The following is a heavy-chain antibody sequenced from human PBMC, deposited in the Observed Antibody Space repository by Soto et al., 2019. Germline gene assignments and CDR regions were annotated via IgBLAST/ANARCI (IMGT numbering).Heavy chain of an antibody. V-gene: IGHV1-69*01. CDR2: ILPIFGTA. J-gene: IGHJ4*02. Sequence: QVQLVQSGAEVKKPGSSVNVSCKASGGTFRSYAISWVRQAPGQGLAWMGGILPIFGTANYSQKFQGRVTLTAYESTSTAYMELSSLRSEDTAVYYWNREIAADGTTVYWGQGTRVTVSS. CDR1: GGTFRSYA. D-gene: IGHD6-13*01. CDR3: NREIAADGTTVY.